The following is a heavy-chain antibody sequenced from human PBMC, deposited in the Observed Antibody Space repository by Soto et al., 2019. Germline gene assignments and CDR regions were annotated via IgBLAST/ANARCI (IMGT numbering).Heavy chain of an antibody. Sequence: SLRLSCAASGFTFSSYGMHWVRQAPGKGLEWVAVISYDGSNKYYADSVKGRFTISRDNSKNTLYLQMNSLRAEDTAVYYCAKDIEPYDSSGNFDYWGQGTLVTVSS. CDR3: AKDIEPYDSSGNFDY. D-gene: IGHD3-22*01. V-gene: IGHV3-30*18. CDR1: GFTFSSYG. J-gene: IGHJ4*02. CDR2: ISYDGSNK.